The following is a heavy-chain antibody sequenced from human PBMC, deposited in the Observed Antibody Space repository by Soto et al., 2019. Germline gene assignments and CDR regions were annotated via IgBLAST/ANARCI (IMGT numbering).Heavy chain of an antibody. CDR2: IIPIFGTA. CDR3: ARDRMDVVVVPAARYYYYGMDV. V-gene: IGHV1-69*13. CDR1: GGTFSSYA. Sequence: SVKVSCKASGGTFSSYAISWVRQAPGQGLEWMGGIIPIFGTANYAQKFQGRVTITADESTSTAYMELSSLRSEDTAVYYCARDRMDVVVVPAARYYYYGMDVWGQGTTVTVS. D-gene: IGHD2-2*01. J-gene: IGHJ6*02.